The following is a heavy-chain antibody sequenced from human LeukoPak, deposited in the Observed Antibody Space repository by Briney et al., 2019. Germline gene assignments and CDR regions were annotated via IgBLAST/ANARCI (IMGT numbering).Heavy chain of an antibody. CDR2: ISGSGGST. CDR1: GFTFSSYA. J-gene: IGHJ5*02. CDR3: AREYYYGSGSYNNWFDP. D-gene: IGHD3-10*01. Sequence: PGGSLRLSCAASGFTFSSYAMSWVRQAPGKGLEWVSAISGSGGSTYYADSLKGRFTISRDNAKNSLYLQMNSLRAEDTAVYYCAREYYYGSGSYNNWFDPWGQGTLVTVSS. V-gene: IGHV3-23*01.